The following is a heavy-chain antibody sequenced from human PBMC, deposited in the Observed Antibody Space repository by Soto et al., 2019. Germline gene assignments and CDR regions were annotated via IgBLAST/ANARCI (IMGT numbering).Heavy chain of an antibody. Sequence: NPSETLSLTCAVYGGSFSGYYWSWIRQPPGKGLEWIGEINHSGSTNYNPSLKSRVTISVDTSKNQFSLKLSSVTAADTAVYYCARGYMVREPISRGFYYYYYMDVWGKGTTVTVSS. V-gene: IGHV4-34*01. D-gene: IGHD3-10*01. CDR2: INHSGST. CDR1: GGSFSGYY. J-gene: IGHJ6*03. CDR3: ARGYMVREPISRGFYYYYYMDV.